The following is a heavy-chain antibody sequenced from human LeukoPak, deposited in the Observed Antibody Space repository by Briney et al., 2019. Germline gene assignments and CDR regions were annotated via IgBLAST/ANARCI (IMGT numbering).Heavy chain of an antibody. CDR2: IYHSGST. J-gene: IGHJ3*02. D-gene: IGHD2-2*02. CDR1: GGSISSGGYY. Sequence: SETLSLTCTVSGGSISSGGYYWSWIQQPPGKGLEWIGYIYHSGSTYYNPSLKSRVTISVDRSKNQFSLKLSSVTAADTAVYYCALPGYCSSTSCYTRHDAFDIWGQGTMLTVSS. CDR3: ALPGYCSSTSCYTRHDAFDI. V-gene: IGHV4-30-2*01.